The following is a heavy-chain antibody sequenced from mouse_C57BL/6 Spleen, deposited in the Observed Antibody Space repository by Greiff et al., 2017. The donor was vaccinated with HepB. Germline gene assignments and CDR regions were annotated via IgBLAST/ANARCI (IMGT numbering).Heavy chain of an antibody. CDR3: AGGLRRGYYGMDY. CDR1: GFNFNNYY. V-gene: IGHV14-2*01. CDR2: IDPEDGDT. D-gene: IGHD2-12*01. Sequence: DVQLQEPGAELVKPGASVKLSCTASGFNFNNYYMHWVKQRPEQGLEWIGRIDPEDGDTKYAQKFQGKATITADTSSTTAYLQLSSLTSEDTAVYVGAGGLRRGYYGMDYWGQGTSVTVSS. J-gene: IGHJ4*01.